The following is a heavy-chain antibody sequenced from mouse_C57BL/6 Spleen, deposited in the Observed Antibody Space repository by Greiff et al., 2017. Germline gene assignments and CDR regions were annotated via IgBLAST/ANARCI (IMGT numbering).Heavy chain of an antibody. V-gene: IGHV5-17*01. Sequence: EVKLVESGGGLVKPGGSLKLSCAASGFTFSDYGMHWVRQAPEKGLEWVAYISSGSSTIYYADTVKGRFTISRDNAKNTLFLQMTSLRSEDTAMYYCAREGTYHGSPYYFDYWGQGTTLTVSS. CDR3: AREGTYHGSPYYFDY. CDR1: GFTFSDYG. D-gene: IGHD1-1*01. CDR2: ISSGSSTI. J-gene: IGHJ2*01.